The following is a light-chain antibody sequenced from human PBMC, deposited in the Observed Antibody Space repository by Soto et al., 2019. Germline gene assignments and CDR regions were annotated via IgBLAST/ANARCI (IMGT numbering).Light chain of an antibody. CDR1: QSISGY. J-gene: IGKJ4*01. Sequence: DIQMTQSPSSLSASVGDRVTITCRASQSISGYLNWHQQKPGKAPKVLISGASTLHNGVPSRFSGRGSGTDFTLTISSLQPEDVATYYCQQSLSTLLTFGGGIKVEIK. CDR2: GAS. V-gene: IGKV1-39*01. CDR3: QQSLSTLLT.